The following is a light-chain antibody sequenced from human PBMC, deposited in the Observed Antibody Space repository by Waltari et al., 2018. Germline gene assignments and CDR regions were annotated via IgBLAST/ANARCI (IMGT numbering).Light chain of an antibody. CDR3: QQFGTSPWT. V-gene: IGKV3-20*01. CDR1: QSVTSGH. Sequence: EIVLTQSPGTLSLSPRDRATLSCRASQSVTSGHLAWYQQKPGQGPRLLIYGASNRATGIPDRFSGSGSGTDFTLTISRLEPEDFAIYYCQQFGTSPWTFGQGTKVEIK. CDR2: GAS. J-gene: IGKJ1*01.